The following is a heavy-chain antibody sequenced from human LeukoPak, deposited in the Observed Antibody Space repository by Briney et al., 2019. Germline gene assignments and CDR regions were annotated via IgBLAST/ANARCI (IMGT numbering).Heavy chain of an antibody. CDR1: GFSFSRSY. J-gene: IGHJ4*02. Sequence: GGSLRLSCGACGFSFSRSYMNWVRQAPGKGLQWVATIKQDGVDKYYVDSVKGRFTISRDTAKNSLFLQMNSLRAEDTAVYYCARDPSRYDLDYWGQGTLVTVSS. CDR3: ARDPSRYDLDY. CDR2: IKQDGVDK. V-gene: IGHV3-7*01. D-gene: IGHD5-12*01.